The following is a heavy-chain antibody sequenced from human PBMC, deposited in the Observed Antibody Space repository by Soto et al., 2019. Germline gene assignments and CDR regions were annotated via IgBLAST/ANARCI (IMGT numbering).Heavy chain of an antibody. V-gene: IGHV1-18*04. CDR3: ARDPGYYFDAYGYYEPRPYTFDV. D-gene: IGHD3-3*01. CDR2: ISACIXKT. Sequence: ASVHVSLEASGHTFTNSGINWPRQAPGQGPEWVGWISACIXKTNYARKFQDRVIMTRETXTSTAYLELRSMKSHDTAIYYCARDPGYYFDAYGYYEPRPYTFDVGGQGTVVTVSS. J-gene: IGHJ3*01. CDR1: GHTFTNSG.